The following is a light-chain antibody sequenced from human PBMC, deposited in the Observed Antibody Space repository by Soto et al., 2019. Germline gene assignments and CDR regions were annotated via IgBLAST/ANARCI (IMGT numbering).Light chain of an antibody. V-gene: IGKV3-20*01. CDR3: QQYGSSGT. J-gene: IGKJ1*01. Sequence: EIVLTQSPGTLSLSPGERATLSCRASQSVSNNYLAWYQQKPGQAPRILIYGASNRATGIPDRFSGSGSGTVFPLTISRLEPEDFAVYYCQQYGSSGTLGQGTKVDIK. CDR1: QSVSNNY. CDR2: GAS.